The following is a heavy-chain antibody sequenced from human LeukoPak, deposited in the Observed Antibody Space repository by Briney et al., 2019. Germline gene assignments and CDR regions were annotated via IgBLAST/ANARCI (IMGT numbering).Heavy chain of an antibody. D-gene: IGHD3-10*01. Sequence: SQTLSLTCAISGDSVSSNSAAWNWIRQSPSRGFEWLGRTYYRSKWYNDYAVSVKSRITINPDTSKNQFSLQLNSVTPEDTAVYYCARDGSGSYYPYYYYGMDVWGKGTTVTVSS. CDR3: ARDGSGSYYPYYYYGMDV. CDR2: TYYRSKWYN. CDR1: GDSVSSNSAA. V-gene: IGHV6-1*01. J-gene: IGHJ6*04.